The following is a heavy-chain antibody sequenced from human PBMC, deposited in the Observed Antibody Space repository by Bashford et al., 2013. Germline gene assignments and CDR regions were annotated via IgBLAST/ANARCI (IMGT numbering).Heavy chain of an antibody. D-gene: IGHD3-3*01. CDR2: ISGVGT. CDR3: AKRVPYYFDY. Sequence: GSLRLSCVASGFTFKHYAMSWVRQAPGKGLEWVSAISGVGTSYADSVKGRFTVSRDNSKNTLYLQMNRLRAEDTAVYYCAKRVPYYFDYWGQGTLVTVSS. J-gene: IGHJ4*02. CDR1: GFTFKHYA. V-gene: IGHV3-23*01.